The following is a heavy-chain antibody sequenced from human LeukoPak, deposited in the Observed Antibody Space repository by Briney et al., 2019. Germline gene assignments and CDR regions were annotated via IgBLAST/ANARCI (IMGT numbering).Heavy chain of an antibody. CDR2: IYYSGST. J-gene: IGHJ4*02. CDR1: GGSISSYY. Sequence: SETLSLTCTVSGGSISSYYWSWIRQPPGKGLEWIGYIYYSGSTNYNPSLKSRVTISADTSKNQFSLKLSSVTAADTAVYYCARKRIAAAGTPEYYFDYWGQGTLVTVSS. V-gene: IGHV4-59*08. CDR3: ARKRIAAAGTPEYYFDY. D-gene: IGHD6-13*01.